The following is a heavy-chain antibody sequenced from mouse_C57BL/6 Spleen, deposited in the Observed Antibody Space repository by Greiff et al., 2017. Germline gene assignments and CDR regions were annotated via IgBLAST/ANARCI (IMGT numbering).Heavy chain of an antibody. CDR2: INYDGSST. CDR1: GFTFSDYY. V-gene: IGHV5-16*01. J-gene: IGHJ4*01. Sequence: EVKLVESEGGLVQPGSSMKLSCTASGFTFSDYYMAWVRQVPEKGLEWVANINYDGSSTYYLDSLKSRFIISRDNAKNILYLQMSSLKSEDTATYYCARDGYYGRAMDYWGQGTSVTVSS. CDR3: ARDGYYGRAMDY. D-gene: IGHD1-1*01.